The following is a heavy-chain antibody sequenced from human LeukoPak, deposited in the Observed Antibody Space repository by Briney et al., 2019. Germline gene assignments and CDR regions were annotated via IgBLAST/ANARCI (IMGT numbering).Heavy chain of an antibody. J-gene: IGHJ4*02. V-gene: IGHV3-23*01. D-gene: IGHD5-12*01. CDR1: GFTFSTYA. Sequence: GGSLRLSCAASGFTFSTYAMSWVRQAPGKGLEWVSAISDSGGTTYCADSVKGRFTISRDNSKNTLYLQMNSLRAEDTAVYYCAKDRHDSGYDGGCIFDYWGQGTLVTVSS. CDR2: ISDSGGTT. CDR3: AKDRHDSGYDGGCIFDY.